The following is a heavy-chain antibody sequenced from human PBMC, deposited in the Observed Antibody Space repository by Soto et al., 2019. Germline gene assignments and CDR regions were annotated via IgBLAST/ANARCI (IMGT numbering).Heavy chain of an antibody. J-gene: IGHJ4*02. CDR3: ARGGGSVEWFLDY. D-gene: IGHD3-3*01. Sequence: GGSLSLSCAASGFTVSSNYMSWVRQAPGKGLEWVSVIYSGGSTYYADSVKGRFTISRDNSKNTLYLQMNSLRAEDTAVYYCARGGGSVEWFLDYWGQGTLVTVSS. CDR1: GFTVSSNY. V-gene: IGHV3-53*01. CDR2: IYSGGST.